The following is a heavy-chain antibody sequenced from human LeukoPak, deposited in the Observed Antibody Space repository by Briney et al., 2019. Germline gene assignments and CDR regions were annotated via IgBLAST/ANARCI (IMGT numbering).Heavy chain of an antibody. CDR1: GGSVSSSTYY. J-gene: IGHJ4*02. Sequence: PSETLSLTCTVSGGSVSSSTYYWGWIRQPPGKGLEWIGSIYYSGSSYYNPSLKSRATISVDTSKNQFSLNLSSVTAADTAVYYSALHHYDRGPYYLDYWGQGTLLIVSS. CDR3: ALHHYDRGPYYLDY. V-gene: IGHV4-39*07. CDR2: IYYSGSS. D-gene: IGHD3-22*01.